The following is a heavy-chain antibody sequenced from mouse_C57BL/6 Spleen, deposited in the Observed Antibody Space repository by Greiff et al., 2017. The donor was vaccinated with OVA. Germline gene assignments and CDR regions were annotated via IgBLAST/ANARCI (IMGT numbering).Heavy chain of an antibody. V-gene: IGHV5-6*02. D-gene: IGHD2-4*01. J-gene: IGHJ1*03. CDR2: ISSGGSYT. CDR3: ARRRLSYEYERDWDSDV. Sequence: EVMLVESGGDLVKPGGSLKLSCAASGFTFSSYGMSWVRQTPDKRLEWVATISSGGSYTYYPDSVKGRFTISRDNAKNTLYLQMSSLKSEDTAMYYCARRRLSYEYERDWDSDVCGTESTGTVSP. CDR1: GFTFSSYG.